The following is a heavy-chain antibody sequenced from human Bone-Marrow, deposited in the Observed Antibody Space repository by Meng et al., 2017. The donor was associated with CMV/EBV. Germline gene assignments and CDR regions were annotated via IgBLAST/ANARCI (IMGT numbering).Heavy chain of an antibody. Sequence: GGSLRLSRAASGFTFSSYAMHWVRQAPGKGLEWVAVISYDGSNKYYADSVKGRFTISRDNSKNTLYLQMNSLRAEDTAVYYCASWGRIEGPLWGQGTMVTVSS. CDR2: ISYDGSNK. D-gene: IGHD3-16*01. J-gene: IGHJ3*01. V-gene: IGHV3-30*04. CDR1: GFTFSSYA. CDR3: ASWGRIEGPL.